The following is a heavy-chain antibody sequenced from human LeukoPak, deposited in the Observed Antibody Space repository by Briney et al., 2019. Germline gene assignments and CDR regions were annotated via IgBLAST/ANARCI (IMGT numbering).Heavy chain of an antibody. J-gene: IGHJ5*02. CDR1: GGTFSSYA. V-gene: IGHV1-69*05. D-gene: IGHD3-10*01. Sequence: SSVKVSCKASGGTFSSYAICWVRQAPGQGLEWMGRIIPIFGTANYAQKFQGRVTITTDESTSTAYMELSSLRSEDTAVYYCARDGQSRGGFDPWGQGTLVTVSS. CDR3: ARDGQSRGGFDP. CDR2: IIPIFGTA.